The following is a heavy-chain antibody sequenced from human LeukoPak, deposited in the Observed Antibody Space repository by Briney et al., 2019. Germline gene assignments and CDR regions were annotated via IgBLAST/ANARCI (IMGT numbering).Heavy chain of an antibody. CDR1: GVSISTSSYY. V-gene: IGHV4-39*07. Sequence: SETLSLTCTASGVSISTSSYYWGWVRQPPGKGLEWIGNIFYSGSTYYSPSLNSLVTISVDTSKNQFSLRLSSVTAADTAVYYCARDVPGFGSSWVFWGQGTLVTVSS. J-gene: IGHJ4*02. CDR3: ARDVPGFGSSWVF. CDR2: IFYSGST. D-gene: IGHD6-13*01.